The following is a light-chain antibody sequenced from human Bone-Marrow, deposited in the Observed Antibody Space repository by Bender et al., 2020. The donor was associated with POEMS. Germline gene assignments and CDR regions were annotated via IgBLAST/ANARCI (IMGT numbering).Light chain of an antibody. CDR1: ILAKKY. V-gene: IGLV3-27*01. Sequence: AARLTCSGDILAKKYTRWFQQKPGLAPVIVIYKDTVRPSGIPERFSGSSSGTTATLTISGAQVEDEADYYCYSAAGDKGVFGGGTKLTVL. CDR2: KDT. CDR3: YSAAGDKGV. J-gene: IGLJ2*01.